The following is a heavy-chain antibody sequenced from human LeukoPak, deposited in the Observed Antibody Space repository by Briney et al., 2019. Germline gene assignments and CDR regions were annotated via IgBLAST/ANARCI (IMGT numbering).Heavy chain of an antibody. V-gene: IGHV3-9*01. CDR2: ISWNSGSI. D-gene: IGHD6-19*01. J-gene: IGHJ4*02. CDR1: GFTFDDYA. CDR3: AKDRPAYAMGSSGWSDY. Sequence: GGSLRLSCAASGFTFDDYAMHWVRQAPGKGLEWVSGISWNSGSIGYADSVKGRFTISRDNSKNTLYLQMNSLRAEDTAVYYCAKDRPAYAMGSSGWSDYWGQGTLVTVSS.